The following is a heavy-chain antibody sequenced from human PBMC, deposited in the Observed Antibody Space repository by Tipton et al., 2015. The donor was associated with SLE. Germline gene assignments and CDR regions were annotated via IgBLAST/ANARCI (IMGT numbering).Heavy chain of an antibody. CDR1: GGSIRSSSYY. CDR3: ARHNGPGVFQYYYYGMDV. J-gene: IGHJ6*02. V-gene: IGHV4-39*01. CDR2: IYYSGRT. Sequence: TLSLTCTVSGGSIRSSSYYWGWIRQPPGKGLEWIGSIYYSGRTFYNPSVKSRVTISVDTSKKQFSLNLSSVTAADTAVYYCARHNGPGVFQYYYYGMDVWGQGTTVTVSS. D-gene: IGHD3-16*01.